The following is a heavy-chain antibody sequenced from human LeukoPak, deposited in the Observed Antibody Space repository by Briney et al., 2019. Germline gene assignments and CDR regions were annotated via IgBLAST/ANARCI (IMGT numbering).Heavy chain of an antibody. V-gene: IGHV3-21*01. D-gene: IGHD6-13*01. CDR1: GFTFSDYN. J-gene: IGHJ4*02. CDR3: ATSWSNFDY. CDR2: ISSAGDYM. Sequence: GGSLRLSCAPSGFTFSDYNMNWVRQAPGKGLEWVSSISSAGDYMFYADSVRGRFTISRDNAKNLLYLQMDTLRAEDTAVYYCATSWSNFDYWGQGTLVTVSS.